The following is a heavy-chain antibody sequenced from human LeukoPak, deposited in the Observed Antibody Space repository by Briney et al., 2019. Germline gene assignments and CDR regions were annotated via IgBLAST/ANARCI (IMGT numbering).Heavy chain of an antibody. D-gene: IGHD1-26*01. CDR3: ARQRSRQDLSWFDP. Sequence: GGSLRLSCAASGFTFSSYAMHWVRQAPGKGLEWVAVISYDGSNKYYADSVKGRFTISRDNSKNTLYLQMNSLRAEDTAVYYCARQRSRQDLSWFDPWGQGTLVTVSS. V-gene: IGHV3-30-3*01. CDR1: GFTFSSYA. CDR2: ISYDGSNK. J-gene: IGHJ5*02.